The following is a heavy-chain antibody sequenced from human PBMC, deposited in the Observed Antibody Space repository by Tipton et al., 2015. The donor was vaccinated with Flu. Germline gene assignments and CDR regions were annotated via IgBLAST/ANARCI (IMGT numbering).Heavy chain of an antibody. V-gene: IGHV4-61*01. J-gene: IGHJ3*02. D-gene: IGHD3-10*01. Sequence: TLSLTCTVSGGSVSSGSYYWSWIRQPPGKGLEWIGYIYYSGSTNCNPSLKSRVTISVDTSKNQFSLKLSSVTAADTAVYYCARQEVGAFDIWGQGTMVTVSS. CDR2: IYYSGST. CDR1: GGSVSSGSYY. CDR3: ARQEVGAFDI.